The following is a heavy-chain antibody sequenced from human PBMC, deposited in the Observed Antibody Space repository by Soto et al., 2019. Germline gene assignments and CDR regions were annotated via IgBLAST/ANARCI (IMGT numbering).Heavy chain of an antibody. Sequence: GGSLRLSCAASGFTFSNAWMNWVRQAPGKGLEWVGRIKSKTDGGTTDYAAPVKGRFTISRDDSKNTLYLQMNSLKTEDTAVYYCITDAAPPYYYDSSVYAFDIWGQGIMVTVSS. CDR1: GFTFSNAW. V-gene: IGHV3-15*07. CDR2: IKSKTDGGTT. J-gene: IGHJ3*02. D-gene: IGHD3-22*01. CDR3: ITDAAPPYYYDSSVYAFDI.